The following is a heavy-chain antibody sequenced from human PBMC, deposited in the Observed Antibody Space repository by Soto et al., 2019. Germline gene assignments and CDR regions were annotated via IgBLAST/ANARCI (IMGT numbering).Heavy chain of an antibody. CDR2: ISWNSGNI. Sequence: EVQLVESGGVLVQPGRSLILSCAASGFTFDDYAMHWVRQAPGKGLEWVSSISWNSGNIDYADSVKVRFTVSRDNAKNSLYLHISSLRSEDTALSYCAKDASITTTYLAHCCQGTLGT. V-gene: IGHV3-9*01. CDR1: GFTFDDYA. D-gene: IGHD1-1*01. CDR3: AKDASITTTYLAH. J-gene: IGHJ4*02.